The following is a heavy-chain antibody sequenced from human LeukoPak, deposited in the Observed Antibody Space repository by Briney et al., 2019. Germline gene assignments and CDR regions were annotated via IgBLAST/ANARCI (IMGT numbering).Heavy chain of an antibody. CDR3: AKGGSYYDSSGYYYADYFDY. Sequence: GGSLRLSSAASGFTFSSYAMSWVRQAPGKGLEWVSAISGSRGSTYYADSVKGRFTISRDNSKNTLYLQMNSLRAEDTAVYYCAKGGSYYDSSGYYYADYFDYWGQGTLVTVSS. D-gene: IGHD3-22*01. J-gene: IGHJ4*02. V-gene: IGHV3-23*01. CDR1: GFTFSSYA. CDR2: ISGSRGST.